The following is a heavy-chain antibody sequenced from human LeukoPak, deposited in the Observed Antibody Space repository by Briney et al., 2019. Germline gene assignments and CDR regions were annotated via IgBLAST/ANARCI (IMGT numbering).Heavy chain of an antibody. V-gene: IGHV6-1*01. CDR2: TYYRSKWYN. D-gene: IGHD3-10*01. Sequence: SQTLSLTCAISGDSVSSNSAAWHWIRQSPSRGLEWLGRTYYRSKWYNDYAVSVKSRITINPDTSKNQFSLQLNSVTPEDTAVYYCAREEESYYGSESTLQHWGQGTLVTVSS. CDR3: AREEESYYGSESTLQH. CDR1: GDSVSSNSAA. J-gene: IGHJ1*01.